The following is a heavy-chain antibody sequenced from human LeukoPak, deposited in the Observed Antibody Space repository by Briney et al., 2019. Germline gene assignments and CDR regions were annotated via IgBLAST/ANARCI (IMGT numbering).Heavy chain of an antibody. D-gene: IGHD3-3*01. J-gene: IGHJ5*02. CDR1: GGSISSYY. Sequence: SETLSLTCTVSGGSISSYYWSWIRQPPGKGLEWIGEINHSGSTNYNPSLKSRVTISVDTSKNQFSLKLSSVTAADTAVYYCARGGNYDFWSGYYVSSYNWSDPWGQGTLVTVSS. CDR3: ARGGNYDFWSGYYVSSYNWSDP. V-gene: IGHV4-34*01. CDR2: INHSGST.